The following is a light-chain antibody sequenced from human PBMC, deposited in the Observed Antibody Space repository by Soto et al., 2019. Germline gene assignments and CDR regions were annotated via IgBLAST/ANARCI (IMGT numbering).Light chain of an antibody. J-gene: IGKJ4*02. V-gene: IGKV1-5*03. CDR2: KAS. Sequence: DIQMTQSPSTLSASVGDRVTITCRASQNIRSWLAWYQQKPGKAPRLLIYKASSLESGVPSRFSGSGSGTEFTLTISGLQPDDSATYYCQQYDSSSTFGGGTKVDIK. CDR3: QQYDSSST. CDR1: QNIRSW.